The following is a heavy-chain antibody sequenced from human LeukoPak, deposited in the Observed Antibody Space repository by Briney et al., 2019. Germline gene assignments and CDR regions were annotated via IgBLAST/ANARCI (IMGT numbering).Heavy chain of an antibody. CDR2: TYYRSKWYN. Sequence: RSQTLSLTCAISGDSVSSNSAAWNWIRQSPSRGLEWLGRTYYRSKWYNDYAVSVKSRITINPDTSKNQFSLKLSSVTAADTAVYYCARSRYSPSLRPAFDIWGQGTIVTVSS. CDR3: ARSRYSPSLRPAFDI. CDR1: GDSVSSNSAA. J-gene: IGHJ3*02. D-gene: IGHD6-13*01. V-gene: IGHV6-1*01.